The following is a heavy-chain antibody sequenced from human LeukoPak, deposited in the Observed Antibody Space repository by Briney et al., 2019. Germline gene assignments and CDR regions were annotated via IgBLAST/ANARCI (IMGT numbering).Heavy chain of an antibody. D-gene: IGHD6-19*01. Sequence: PGGSLRLSCAASGFTVSSNYMSWVRQAPGKGLEWVSVIYSGGSTYYADSVKGRFTISRDNSKNTLYLQMNSLRAEDTAVYYCAKDNQWLVQTFDYWGQGTLVTVSS. V-gene: IGHV3-53*01. CDR1: GFTVSSNY. J-gene: IGHJ4*02. CDR3: AKDNQWLVQTFDY. CDR2: IYSGGST.